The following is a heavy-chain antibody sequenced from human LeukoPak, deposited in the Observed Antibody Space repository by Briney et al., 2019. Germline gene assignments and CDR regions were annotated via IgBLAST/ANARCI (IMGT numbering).Heavy chain of an antibody. CDR3: ARVHSSGWDRYYYYGMDV. D-gene: IGHD6-19*01. J-gene: IGHJ6*02. V-gene: IGHV4-59*01. Sequence: SETLSLTCTVSGGSISSYYWSWLRQPPGKGLEWIGYIYYSGSTNYNPSLKSRVTISVDTSKNQFSLKLSSVTAADTAVYYCARVHSSGWDRYYYYGMDVWGQGTTVTVSS. CDR1: GGSISSYY. CDR2: IYYSGST.